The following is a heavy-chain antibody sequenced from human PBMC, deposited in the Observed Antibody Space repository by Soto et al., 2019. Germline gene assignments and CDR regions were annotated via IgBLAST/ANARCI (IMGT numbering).Heavy chain of an antibody. J-gene: IGHJ3*02. CDR3: ARGGGVYDFWSGSPLAAFDI. V-gene: IGHV4-34*01. D-gene: IGHD3-3*01. CDR2: INHSGST. CDR1: GGSFSGYY. Sequence: SETLSLTCAVYGGSFSGYYWSWIRQPPGKGLEWIGEINHSGSTNYNPSLKSRVTISVDTSKNQFSLKLSSVTAADTAVYYCARGGGVYDFWSGSPLAAFDIWGQGTMVTVSS.